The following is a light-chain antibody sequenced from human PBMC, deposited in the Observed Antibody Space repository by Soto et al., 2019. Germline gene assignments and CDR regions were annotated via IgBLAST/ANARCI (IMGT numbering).Light chain of an antibody. V-gene: IGKV3-20*01. CDR3: QQYGSSHAWR. CDR2: GAS. Sequence: EIVLTQSPGTLSLSPCERATLSCRASQRVSSSYLAWYQHKPGQAPRHLIYGASSRATGIPDRDSGSGSGADFTLTISRLEPEDFAVYYGQQYGSSHAWRFGGGTKV. CDR1: QRVSSSY. J-gene: IGKJ4*02.